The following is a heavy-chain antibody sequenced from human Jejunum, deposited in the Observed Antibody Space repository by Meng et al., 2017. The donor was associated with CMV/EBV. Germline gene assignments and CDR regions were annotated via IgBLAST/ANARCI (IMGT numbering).Heavy chain of an antibody. CDR2: IYYSGLT. J-gene: IGHJ4*02. V-gene: IGHV4-39*07. Sequence: SISNGTYYWGWVRQLPGEGLELIASIYYSGLTYYNASLKSRVTMSVDTSKNQFSLKLSSVTAADTALYFCARAPFNYYDSSAYPPDSWGQGTLVTVSS. CDR1: SISNGTYY. D-gene: IGHD3-22*01. CDR3: ARAPFNYYDSSAYPPDS.